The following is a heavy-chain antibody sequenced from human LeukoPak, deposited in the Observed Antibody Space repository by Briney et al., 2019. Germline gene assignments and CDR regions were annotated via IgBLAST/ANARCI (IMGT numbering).Heavy chain of an antibody. Sequence: ASVTVSCKASGYTFTSYGISWLRQAPGQGLEWMGWISAYNGNTNYAQKLQGRVTMTTDTSTSTAYMELRSLRSDDTAVYYYARDLYSNYDSGNNWFDPWGQGTLVTVSS. CDR2: ISAYNGNT. V-gene: IGHV1-18*01. J-gene: IGHJ5*02. CDR3: ARDLYSNYDSGNNWFDP. CDR1: GYTFTSYG. D-gene: IGHD4-11*01.